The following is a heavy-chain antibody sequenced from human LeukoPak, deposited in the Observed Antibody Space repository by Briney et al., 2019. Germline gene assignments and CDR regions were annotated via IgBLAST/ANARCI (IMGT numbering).Heavy chain of an antibody. CDR3: ASRTHTTRAFDI. V-gene: IGHV4-34*01. CDR2: INHSGST. D-gene: IGHD1-1*01. Sequence: KSSETLSLTCAVYGGSFSGYYWSWIRQPPGKGLEWIGEINHSGSTNYNPSLKSRVTISVDTSKNQFSLKLSSVTAADTAVYYCASRTHTTRAFDIWGQGTMVTVSS. CDR1: GGSFSGYY. J-gene: IGHJ3*02.